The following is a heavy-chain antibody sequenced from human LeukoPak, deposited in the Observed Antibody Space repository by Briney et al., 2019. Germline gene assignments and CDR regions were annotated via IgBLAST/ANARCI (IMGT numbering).Heavy chain of an antibody. CDR2: IIPILSTA. D-gene: IGHD2-2*01. CDR3: ARDRTRIFVVVPAAAPAGAFDI. Sequence: ASVKVSCKASGGTFSSYAISWVRQAPGQGLEWMGGIIPILSTANYAQKFQGRVTITTDESTSTAYMELSSLRSEDTAVYYCARDRTRIFVVVPAAAPAGAFDIWGQGTMVTVSS. CDR1: GGTFSSYA. J-gene: IGHJ3*02. V-gene: IGHV1-69*05.